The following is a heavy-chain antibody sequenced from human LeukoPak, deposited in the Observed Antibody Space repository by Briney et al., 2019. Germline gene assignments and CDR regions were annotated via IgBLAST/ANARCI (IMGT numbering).Heavy chain of an antibody. CDR1: GLTITTHW. CDR3: VRDFDH. V-gene: IGHV3-7*01. Sequence: PGGSLRLTCAAPGLTITTHWMTWVRQAPEKGLEWVATIEQDGTKEYYVDSVKGRFTISRDNAKNSLYLQMNSLRADDTAVYYCVRDFDHWGQGTLVTVPS. J-gene: IGHJ4*02. CDR2: IEQDGTKE.